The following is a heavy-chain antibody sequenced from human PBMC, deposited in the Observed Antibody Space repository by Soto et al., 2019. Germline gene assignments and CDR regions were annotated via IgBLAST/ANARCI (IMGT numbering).Heavy chain of an antibody. J-gene: IGHJ4*02. D-gene: IGHD3-22*01. CDR1: GFTFSSYA. CDR3: AKDSYYYDSSGYSDY. CDR2: ISGSGGST. V-gene: IGHV3-23*04. Sequence: VQLVESGGGVVQPGRSLRLSCAASGFTFSSYAMSWVRQAPGKGLEWVSAISGSGGSTYYADSVKGRFTISRDNSKNTLYLQMNSLRAEDTAVYYCAKDSYYYDSSGYSDYWGQGTLVTVSS.